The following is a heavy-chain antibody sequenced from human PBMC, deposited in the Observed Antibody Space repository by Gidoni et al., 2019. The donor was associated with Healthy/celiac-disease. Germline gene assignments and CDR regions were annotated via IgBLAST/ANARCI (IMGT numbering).Heavy chain of an antibody. J-gene: IGHJ5*02. CDR2: IKQDGSEK. V-gene: IGHV3-7*01. D-gene: IGHD6-6*01. CDR1: GFPFSSYW. Sequence: EVQLVESGGGLVKPGGSLRRSCSACGFPFSSYWMSWVRQAPGKGLEWVANIKQDGSEKYYVDSVKGRFTISRDNAKNSLYLQMNSLRAEDTAVYYCARPYSSSLGFDPWGQGTLVTVSS. CDR3: ARPYSSSLGFDP.